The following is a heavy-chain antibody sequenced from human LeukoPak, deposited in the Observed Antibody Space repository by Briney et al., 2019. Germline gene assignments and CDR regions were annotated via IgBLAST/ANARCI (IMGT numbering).Heavy chain of an antibody. CDR1: DDSISSDTYF. D-gene: IGHD3-16*01. CDR3: ARHRRLTWPYYYMDV. Sequence: PSQTLSLTCTVSDDSISSDTYFWNWIRQPAGQGLEWIGRIYTSGRTNYNPSLKSRVTLSVDTSKNQFSLKLSSVTAADTAVYYCARHRRLTWPYYYMDVWGKGTTVTVSS. V-gene: IGHV4-61*02. CDR2: IYTSGRT. J-gene: IGHJ6*03.